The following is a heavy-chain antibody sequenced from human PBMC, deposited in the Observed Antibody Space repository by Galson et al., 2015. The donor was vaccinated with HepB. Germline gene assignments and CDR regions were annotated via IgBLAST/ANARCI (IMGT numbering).Heavy chain of an antibody. CDR3: ASLSAGFGRFDP. CDR1: GGSISSYY. Sequence: ETLSLTCTVSGGSISSYYWSWIRQPPGKGLEWIGYIYYSGSTNYNPSLKSRVTISVDTSKNQFSLKLSSVTAADTAVYYCASLSAGFGRFDPWGQGTLVTVSS. V-gene: IGHV4-59*01. D-gene: IGHD3/OR15-3a*01. CDR2: IYYSGST. J-gene: IGHJ5*02.